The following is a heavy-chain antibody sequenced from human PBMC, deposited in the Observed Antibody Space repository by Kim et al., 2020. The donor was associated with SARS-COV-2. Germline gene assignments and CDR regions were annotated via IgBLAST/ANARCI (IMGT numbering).Heavy chain of an antibody. CDR2: INEDGSGK. J-gene: IGHJ4*02. Sequence: GGSLRLSCAASGFTFNDYWRSWVRQLPGKGLEWVANINEDGSGKYYMDSVKGRITISRDNAKNSLFLQMNNLRAEDTAVYYCVRSIDYWGQGTLVTVSS. CDR1: GFTFNDYW. V-gene: IGHV3-7*01. CDR3: VRSIDY.